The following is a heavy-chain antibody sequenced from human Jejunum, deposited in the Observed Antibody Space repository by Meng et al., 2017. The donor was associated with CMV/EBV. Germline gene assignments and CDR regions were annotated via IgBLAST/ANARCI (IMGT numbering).Heavy chain of an antibody. CDR1: SYG. D-gene: IGHD3-3*01. Sequence: SYGMHWVRQAPGKGLEWLAFIRYDADDKSYADSVKGRFTISRDNSKNTLFLQMNSLRAEDTAVYYCAKALPLGSGHYHYYYYTMDVWGQGTTVTV. V-gene: IGHV3-30*02. J-gene: IGHJ6*02. CDR3: AKALPLGSGHYHYYYYTMDV. CDR2: IRYDADDK.